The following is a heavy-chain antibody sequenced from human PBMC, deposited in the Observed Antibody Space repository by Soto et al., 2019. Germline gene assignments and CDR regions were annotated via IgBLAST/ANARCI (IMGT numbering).Heavy chain of an antibody. Sequence: SETLSLTCTVSGGSISSYYWSWIRQPPGKGLEWIGYIYYSGSTNYNPSLKSRVTISVDTSKNQFSLKLSSVTAADTAVYYCARDRGMITFGGVIAGYYYYYMDVWGKGTTVTVSS. CDR1: GGSISSYY. D-gene: IGHD3-16*02. J-gene: IGHJ6*03. CDR2: IYYSGST. CDR3: ARDRGMITFGGVIAGYYYYYMDV. V-gene: IGHV4-59*01.